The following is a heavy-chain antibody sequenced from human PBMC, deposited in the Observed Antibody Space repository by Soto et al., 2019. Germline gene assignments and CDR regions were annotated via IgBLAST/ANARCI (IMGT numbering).Heavy chain of an antibody. CDR1: GFTFSSYS. CDR2: ISSSSSTI. CDR3: ARDSGDYYDSSGYSEKYYYYYGMDV. Sequence: PGGSLRLSCAASGFTFSSYSMNWARQAPGKGLEWVSYISSSSSTIYYADSVKGRFTISRDNAKNSLYLQMNSLRDEDTAVYYCARDSGDYYDSSGYSEKYYYYYGMDVWGQGTTVTVSS. V-gene: IGHV3-48*02. J-gene: IGHJ6*02. D-gene: IGHD3-22*01.